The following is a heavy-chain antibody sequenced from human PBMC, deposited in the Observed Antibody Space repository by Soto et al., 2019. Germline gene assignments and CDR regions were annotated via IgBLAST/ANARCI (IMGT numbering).Heavy chain of an antibody. CDR1: GTTFDSFT. Sequence: SVKVSCKPSGTTFDSFTFSWVRQAPGQGLEWMGGFVPMFGSASIAQRFQGRVRITADASTGTGYMELSDLRSEDTAVYYCASSTMIVRYFDLWGRGTLVTVSS. V-gene: IGHV1-69*13. J-gene: IGHJ2*01. D-gene: IGHD3-22*01. CDR2: FVPMFGSA. CDR3: ASSTMIVRYFDL.